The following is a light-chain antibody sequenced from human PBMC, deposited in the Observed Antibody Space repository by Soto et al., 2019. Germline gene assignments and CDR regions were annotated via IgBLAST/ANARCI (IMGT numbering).Light chain of an antibody. CDR3: SSYTSSNTFYV. J-gene: IGLJ1*01. Sequence: QSALTQPASVSGSPGQSITISCSGVSSDIGDYNYVSWYQQRPGKTPNLIIYDVTNRPSGISNRFSGSKSGNTASLTISGIQAEDGADYYCSSYTSSNTFYVFGTGTKLTVL. CDR2: DVT. CDR1: SSDIGDYNY. V-gene: IGLV2-14*03.